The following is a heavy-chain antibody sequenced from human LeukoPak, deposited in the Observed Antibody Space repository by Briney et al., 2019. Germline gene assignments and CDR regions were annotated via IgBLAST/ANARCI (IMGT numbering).Heavy chain of an antibody. Sequence: ASVTVSCKASGYTFTGYYIHWVRQAPGQGLEWMGWINPNSGGTNYAQRFQGRVTMTRDTSISTAYMELSRLRSDDTAVYYCASVLGATWNTFDIWGQGTMVTVSS. CDR2: INPNSGGT. J-gene: IGHJ3*02. CDR3: ASVLGATWNTFDI. D-gene: IGHD1-26*01. CDR1: GYTFTGYY. V-gene: IGHV1-2*02.